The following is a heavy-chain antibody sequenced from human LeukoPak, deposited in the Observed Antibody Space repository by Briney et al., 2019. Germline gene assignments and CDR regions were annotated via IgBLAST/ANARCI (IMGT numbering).Heavy chain of an antibody. Sequence: TGESLKISCKVSGYSFPSYWITWVRQVPGKGLEWMGRIAPSDSYTNYNPSFEGHVTMSVEKSITTVYLQWSSLKASDTAMYYCVRQPLGVYDTTQNWFDPWGQGTLVTVSS. CDR1: GYSFPSYW. V-gene: IGHV5-10-1*01. CDR3: VRQPLGVYDTTQNWFDP. J-gene: IGHJ5*02. CDR2: IAPSDSYT. D-gene: IGHD3-22*01.